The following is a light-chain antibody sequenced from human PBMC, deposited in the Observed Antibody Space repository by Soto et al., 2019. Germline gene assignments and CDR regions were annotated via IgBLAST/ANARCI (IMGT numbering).Light chain of an antibody. CDR1: QGISSD. V-gene: IGKV1-9*01. CDR3: QQLNIYPIT. CDR2: AAS. J-gene: IGKJ5*01. Sequence: IQLTQSPSSLSACVGDRVTITCRASQGISSDLAWYQQEPGKAPKLLIYAASTLQGGVPSRFSGSGSGTYFTLTINSLQPEDVATYYCQQLNIYPITFGQGTRLEIK.